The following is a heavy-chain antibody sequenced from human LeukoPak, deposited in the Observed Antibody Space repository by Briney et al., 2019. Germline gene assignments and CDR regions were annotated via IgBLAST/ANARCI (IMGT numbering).Heavy chain of an antibody. CDR2: IYYSGST. Sequence: SETLSLTCTVSGGSISSYYRSWIRQPPGKGLEWIGYIYYSGSTNYNPSLKSRVTISVDTSKNQFSLKLSSVTAADTAVYYCASYKGGGTSYYYYYYMDVWGKGTTVTVSS. D-gene: IGHD1-1*01. CDR3: ASYKGGGTSYYYYYYMDV. J-gene: IGHJ6*03. V-gene: IGHV4-59*01. CDR1: GGSISSYY.